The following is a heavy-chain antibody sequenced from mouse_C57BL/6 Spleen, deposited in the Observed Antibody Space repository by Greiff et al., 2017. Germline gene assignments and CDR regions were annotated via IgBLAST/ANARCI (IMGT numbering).Heavy chain of an antibody. CDR1: GYTFTDYN. J-gene: IGHJ4*01. D-gene: IGHD2-4*01. V-gene: IGHV1-18*01. CDR2: INPNNGGT. Sequence: VQLQQSGPELVKPGASVKIPCKASGYTFTDYNMDWVKQSHGKSLEWIGDINPNNGGTIYNQKFKGKATLTVDKSSSPAYMELRSLTSEDTAVYYCARLLGIYYDYDDYAMDYWGQGTSGTVSS. CDR3: ARLLGIYYDYDDYAMDY.